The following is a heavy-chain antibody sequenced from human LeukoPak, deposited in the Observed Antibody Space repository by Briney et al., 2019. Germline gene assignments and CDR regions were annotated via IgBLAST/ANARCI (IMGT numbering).Heavy chain of an antibody. CDR1: GFTFTRYA. CDR2: ISVSGSST. J-gene: IGHJ6*03. CDR3: AKEGGYDIYYYMDV. Sequence: PGGSLRLSCAASGFTFTRYAMSWVRQAPGKGLEWVSAISVSGSSTYYADSVKGRFTISRDNSKNTLYLQMNSLRAEDTAVYYCAKEGGYDIYYYMDVWGKGTTVTVSS. D-gene: IGHD5-12*01. V-gene: IGHV3-23*01.